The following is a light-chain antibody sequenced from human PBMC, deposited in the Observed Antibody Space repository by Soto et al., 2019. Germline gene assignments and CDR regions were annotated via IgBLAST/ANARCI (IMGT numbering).Light chain of an antibody. CDR1: QSISSW. CDR3: QQYNSYSHVT. V-gene: IGKV1-5*03. Sequence: DIPMTQSPSTLSASVGDRVTITCRASQSISSWLAWYQQKPGKAPKLLIYKASSLESGVPSRFSGSGSGTEFTLTISSLQPDDFATYCCQQYNSYSHVTFGQGTKVEIK. CDR2: KAS. J-gene: IGKJ1*01.